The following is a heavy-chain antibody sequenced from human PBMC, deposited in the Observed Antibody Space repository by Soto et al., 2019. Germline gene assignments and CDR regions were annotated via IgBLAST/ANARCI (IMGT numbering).Heavy chain of an antibody. CDR1: GYTFTSYD. V-gene: IGHV1-8*01. CDR3: ARGNLQAYYDFWSGHEGYYYMDV. D-gene: IGHD3-3*01. J-gene: IGHJ6*03. CDR2: MNPNSGNT. Sequence: QVQLVQSGAEVKKPGASVKVSCKASGYTFTSYDINWVRQATGQGLEWMGWMNPNSGNTGYAQKFQVRVNMTRNISISTAYMELSSLRSEDTAVYYCARGNLQAYYDFWSGHEGYYYMDVWGKGTTFTVSS.